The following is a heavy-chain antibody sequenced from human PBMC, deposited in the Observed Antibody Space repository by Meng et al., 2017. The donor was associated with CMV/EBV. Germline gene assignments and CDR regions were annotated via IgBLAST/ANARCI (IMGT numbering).Heavy chain of an antibody. D-gene: IGHD3-22*01. CDR2: IYYSWST. J-gene: IGHJ4*02. CDR1: GCSISRRGYY. V-gene: IGHV4-31*02. Sequence: SGCSISRRGYYWIWIRQHPGKGLEWIGYIYYSWSTYYNPSLKSRVTISVDTSKNQFSLKLSSVTAADTAVYYCARDQRDSSGYYFDYWGQGTLVTVSS. CDR3: ARDQRDSSGYYFDY.